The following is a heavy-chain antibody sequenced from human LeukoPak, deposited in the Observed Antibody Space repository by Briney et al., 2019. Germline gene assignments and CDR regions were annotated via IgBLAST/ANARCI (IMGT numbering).Heavy chain of an antibody. CDR3: ARDLLTGYYRYFDY. J-gene: IGHJ4*02. CDR1: GFTVSSNY. Sequence: PGGSLRRSCAASGFTVSSNYMSWVRQAPGKGLEWVSVIYSGGSTYYADSVKGRFTISRDNSKNTLYLQMNSLRAEDTAVYYCARDLLTGYYRYFDYWGQGTLVTVSS. D-gene: IGHD3-9*01. V-gene: IGHV3-53*01. CDR2: IYSGGST.